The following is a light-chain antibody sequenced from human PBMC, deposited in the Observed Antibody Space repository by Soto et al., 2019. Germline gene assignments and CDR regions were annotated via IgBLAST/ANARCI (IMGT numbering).Light chain of an antibody. J-gene: IGKJ4*01. V-gene: IGKV1-33*01. CDR2: DAS. CDR1: KDISKY. Sequence: DIQMTQSPSSLSASVGDRLTITCQASKDISKYLNWYHQKLAKAPKLLIYDASNFQRLVPSRFSGSGSGTHFSLSIRSLQPEDIATYYCQQSENGPLTFGGGTTVEIK. CDR3: QQSENGPLT.